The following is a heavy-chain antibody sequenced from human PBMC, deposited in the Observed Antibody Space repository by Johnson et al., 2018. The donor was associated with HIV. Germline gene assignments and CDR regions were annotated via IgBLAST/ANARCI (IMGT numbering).Heavy chain of an antibody. CDR2: IKSKTDGGTT. Sequence: VQLVESGGGVVQPGGSLRLSCAASGFTFSNAWMSWVRQAPGKGLEWVGRIKSKTDGGTTDYAAPVKGRFTISRDDSKNTLYLQMNSLKTEDTAVYYCTTDVEWVSGDAFDIWGQGTMVTVSS. CDR3: TTDVEWVSGDAFDI. V-gene: IGHV3-15*01. D-gene: IGHD3-3*01. J-gene: IGHJ3*02. CDR1: GFTFSNAW.